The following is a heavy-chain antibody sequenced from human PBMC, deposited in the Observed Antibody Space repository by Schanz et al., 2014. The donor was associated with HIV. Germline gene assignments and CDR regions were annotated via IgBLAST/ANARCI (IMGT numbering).Heavy chain of an antibody. Sequence: QVRLQQWGVGLLKPSETLSLTCAVYGGSLSGYYWSWIRQSPGKGLEWIGEVNHSGSTKYNPTLKCGVSISLDTSKNPFSLSLSSVTAADAAVYYCARTYSYDDYFDYWGQGTLVTVSS. D-gene: IGHD5-18*01. CDR3: ARTYSYDDYFDY. CDR1: GGSLSGYY. CDR2: VNHSGST. J-gene: IGHJ4*02. V-gene: IGHV4-34*02.